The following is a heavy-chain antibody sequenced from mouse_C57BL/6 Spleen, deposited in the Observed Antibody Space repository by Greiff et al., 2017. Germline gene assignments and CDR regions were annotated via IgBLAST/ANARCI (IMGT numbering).Heavy chain of an antibody. CDR2: IDPEDGDT. V-gene: IGHV14-1*01. D-gene: IGHD1-1*01. CDR1: GFNIKDYY. CDR3: ARPGYYCSSEVGY. J-gene: IGHJ3*01. Sequence: VQLKESGAELVRPGASVKLSCTASGFNIKDYYMHWVKQRPEQGLEWIGRIDPEDGDTEYAPKFQGKATMTADPSSNTAYLQLSSLTSEDTAVYYGARPGYYCSSEVGYGGQGTLVTVAA.